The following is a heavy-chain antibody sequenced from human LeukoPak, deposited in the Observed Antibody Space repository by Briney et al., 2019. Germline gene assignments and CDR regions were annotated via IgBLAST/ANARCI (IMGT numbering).Heavy chain of an antibody. CDR2: LDADNGET. CDR3: ATGARQVYGDSVRWLFDL. CDR1: GYIFTDFP. J-gene: IGHJ2*01. V-gene: IGHV1-69-2*01. Sequence: ASVKLSCKFSGYIFTDFPTHWLRQAPGKGLEWMGRLDADNGETKYAERFRGRVAMTAQTSTDTAYMELSSLTSEDTAVYYYATGARQVYGDSVRWLFDLWGRGTLVTVSS. D-gene: IGHD4-17*01.